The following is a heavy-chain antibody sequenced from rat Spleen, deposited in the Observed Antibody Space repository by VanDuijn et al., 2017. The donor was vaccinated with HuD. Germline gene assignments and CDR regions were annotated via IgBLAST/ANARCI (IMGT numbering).Heavy chain of an antibody. J-gene: IGHJ2*01. CDR2: ISYDGGST. CDR1: GFTFSDYY. V-gene: IGHV5-20*01. Sequence: EVQLVESDGGLVQPGRSLKLSCAASGFTFSDYYMAWVRQAPTKGLEWVASISYDGGSTYYRDSVKGRFTISRDNAKSSLYLQMNSLRSEDTATYYCTREGNSGYDYWGQGVMVTVSS. CDR3: TREGNSGYDY. D-gene: IGHD4-3*01.